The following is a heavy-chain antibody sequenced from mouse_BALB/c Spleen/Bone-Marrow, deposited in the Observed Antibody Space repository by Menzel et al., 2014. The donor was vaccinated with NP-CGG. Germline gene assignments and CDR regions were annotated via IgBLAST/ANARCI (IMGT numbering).Heavy chain of an antibody. CDR1: GYSFTGYN. Sequence: EVQLQQSGPELEKPGASVKISCKASGYSFTGYNMNWVKQSNGKSLEWIGNIDPHYGGTSYNQKFKDKATLTVDKSSSTAYMQLSSPTSEDSAVYYCARRERTGMNYWGQGTTLTVSS. CDR2: IDPHYGGT. D-gene: IGHD4-1*01. J-gene: IGHJ2*01. V-gene: IGHV1-39*01. CDR3: ARRERTGMNY.